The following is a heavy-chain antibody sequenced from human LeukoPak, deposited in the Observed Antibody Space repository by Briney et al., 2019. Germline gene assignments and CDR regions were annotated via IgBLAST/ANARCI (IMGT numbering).Heavy chain of an antibody. D-gene: IGHD3-22*01. J-gene: IGHJ4*02. CDR2: INPNSGGT. V-gene: IGHV1-2*06. CDR3: ARDSSGPRPDQLDY. CDR1: GYTFTGYY. Sequence: ASVKVSCKASGYTFTGYYMHWVRQAPGQGLEWMGRINPNSGGTNYAQKFQGRVTMTRDTSISTAYMELSRLRSDDTAVYHCARDSSGPRPDQLDYWGQGTLVTVSS.